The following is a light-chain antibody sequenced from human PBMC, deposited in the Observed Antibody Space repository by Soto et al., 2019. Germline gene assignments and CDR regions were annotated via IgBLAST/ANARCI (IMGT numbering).Light chain of an antibody. CDR2: DAS. V-gene: IGKV3-11*01. Sequence: PGERATLSCRASQSVSSYLAWYQQKPGQAPRLLIYDASSRATGIPARFSGSGSGTDFTLTISSLEPEDFAVHYCQQRSNWPAVTFGPGTKVEIK. CDR1: QSVSSY. CDR3: QQRSNWPAVT. J-gene: IGKJ3*01.